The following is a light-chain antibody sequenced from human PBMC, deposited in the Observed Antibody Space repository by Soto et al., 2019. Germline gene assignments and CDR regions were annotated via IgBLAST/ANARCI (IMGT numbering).Light chain of an antibody. V-gene: IGLV1-51*01. Sequence: QPVLTQPPSVSAAPGQKVTISCSGSNSNIGANSVSWYQHLPGTAPKLVIYDDDKRPSGIPDRFSGSKSGTSATLDITGLQIGDEADYYSGTWHTTLSVEWVFGGGTKLTVL. CDR1: NSNIGANS. CDR2: DDD. J-gene: IGLJ3*02. CDR3: GTWHTTLSVEWV.